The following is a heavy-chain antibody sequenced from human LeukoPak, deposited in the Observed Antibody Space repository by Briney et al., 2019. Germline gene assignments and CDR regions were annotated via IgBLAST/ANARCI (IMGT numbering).Heavy chain of an antibody. CDR3: ARDMYSSSWNWFDP. CDR2: IYTSGST. Sequence: SETLSLTCTVSGYSISSGYYWSWIRQPAGKGLEWIGRIYTSGSTNYNPSLKSRVTISVDTSKNQFSLKLSSVTAADTAVYYCARDMYSSSWNWFDPWGQGTLVTVSS. J-gene: IGHJ5*02. CDR1: GYSISSGYY. V-gene: IGHV4-61*02. D-gene: IGHD6-13*01.